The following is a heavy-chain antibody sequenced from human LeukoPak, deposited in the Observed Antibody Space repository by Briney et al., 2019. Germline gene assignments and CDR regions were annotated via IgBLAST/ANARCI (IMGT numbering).Heavy chain of an antibody. CDR1: GFTFSSYS. J-gene: IGHJ6*02. D-gene: IGHD6-13*01. CDR3: ARDKIAAAGTDYYYGMDV. Sequence: GGSLRLSCAASGFTFSSYSMTWVRQAPGQGLESVTSISSSSSYIYYADSVKGRFTISRDNAKNSLYLQMNSLRAEDTAVYYCARDKIAAAGTDYYYGMDVWGQGTTVTVSS. CDR2: ISSSSSYI. V-gene: IGHV3-21*01.